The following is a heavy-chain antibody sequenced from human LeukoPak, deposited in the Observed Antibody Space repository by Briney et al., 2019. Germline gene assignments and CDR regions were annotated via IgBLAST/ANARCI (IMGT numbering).Heavy chain of an antibody. CDR2: ISYSGST. J-gene: IGHJ4*02. Sequence: SETLSLTRTVSSDSISSYYWGWIRQPPGKGLEWIGYISYSGSTNYIPSLKSRVTILVDTSKNQFFLKLSSVTAADTAVYYCARVTTGTVDYWGQGTLVTVSS. CDR3: ARVTTGTVDY. V-gene: IGHV4-59*01. D-gene: IGHD1-1*01. CDR1: SDSISSYY.